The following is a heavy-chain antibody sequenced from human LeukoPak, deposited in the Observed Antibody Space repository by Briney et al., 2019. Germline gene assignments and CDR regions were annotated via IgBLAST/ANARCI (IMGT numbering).Heavy chain of an antibody. D-gene: IGHD3-22*01. CDR3: ARAASMIGAFDI. V-gene: IGHV1-46*01. Sequence: ASVKVSCKASGYTFTSYYMHWVRQAPGQGLEWMGIINPSGGSTSYAQKFQGRVTMTRDTSTSTVYMELSSLRSEDAAVYYCARAASMIGAFDIWGQGTMVTVSS. J-gene: IGHJ3*02. CDR2: INPSGGST. CDR1: GYTFTSYY.